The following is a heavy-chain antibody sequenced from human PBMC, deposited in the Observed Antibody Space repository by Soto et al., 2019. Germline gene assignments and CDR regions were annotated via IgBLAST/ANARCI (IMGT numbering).Heavy chain of an antibody. V-gene: IGHV1-69*01. D-gene: IGHD2-2*01. CDR3: ARDLGYCSSYSCSRVGGMDV. J-gene: IGHJ6*02. CDR2: IIPILGTA. CDR1: GGTFSSYA. Sequence: QVQLVQSGAEVKKPGSSVKVSCKASGGTFSSYAISWVRQAPGQGLEWMGGIIPILGTANYAQKFQGRVTMTADESTSTAYMELSSLRAEDTAVYYCARDLGYCSSYSCSRVGGMDVWGQGTTVTVSS.